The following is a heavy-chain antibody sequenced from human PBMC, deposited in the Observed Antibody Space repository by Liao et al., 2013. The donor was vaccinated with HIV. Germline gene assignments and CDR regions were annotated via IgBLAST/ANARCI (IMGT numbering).Heavy chain of an antibody. CDR3: ARAQLEGKYTCDGFVVLLLHPLLGTV. Sequence: QVHLQQWGTGLLKPSETLSLTCAVYGGSFSGYYWSWIRQPPEKGRGVDWGGSIIADIRTTTRPLKSRVTMSVDTSKKPVFPSKLRSVTAADTAVYYCARAQLEGKYTCDGFVVLLLHPLLGTVWGERDRRSQSP. V-gene: IGHV4-34*02. CDR1: GGSFSGYY. D-gene: IGHD3-22*01. CDR2: SIIADIR. J-gene: IGHJ6*02.